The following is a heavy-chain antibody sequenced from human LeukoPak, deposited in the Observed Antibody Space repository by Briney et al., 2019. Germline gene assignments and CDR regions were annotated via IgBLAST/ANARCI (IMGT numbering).Heavy chain of an antibody. Sequence: SETLSLTCTVSGGSISSHYWSWIRQPPGKGLEWIGYIYYSGSTNFNPSLKSRLTVSVDTSKNQFSLKLSSVTAADTAVYYCARASNSGYYYYYYMDVWGKGTTVTVSS. CDR2: IYYSGST. CDR1: GGSISSHY. CDR3: ARASNSGYYYYYYMDV. J-gene: IGHJ6*03. D-gene: IGHD3-10*01. V-gene: IGHV4-59*11.